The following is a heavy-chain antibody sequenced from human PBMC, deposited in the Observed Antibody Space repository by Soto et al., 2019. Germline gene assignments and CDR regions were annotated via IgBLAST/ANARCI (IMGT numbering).Heavy chain of an antibody. CDR3: TRRIAVGGTYYFDY. CDR2: IKSISDGETT. J-gene: IGHJ4*02. Sequence: LLVESGGGFVQPGGSLRLSCVASGFTFSHAWMDWVRQAPGKGLEWVGRIKSISDGETTNYAASVAGRFTISRDDSKNTLFLHVNSLKTEDTGVYYCTRRIAVGGTYYFDYRGQGTLVTVSS. D-gene: IGHD6-19*01. V-gene: IGHV3-15*07. CDR1: GFTFSHAW.